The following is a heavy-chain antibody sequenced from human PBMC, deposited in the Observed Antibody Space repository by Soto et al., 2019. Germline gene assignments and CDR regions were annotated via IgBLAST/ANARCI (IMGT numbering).Heavy chain of an antibody. CDR1: QFSFSNYW. Sequence: LVQSGGGLVPPGESLTVSCAPSQFSFSNYWMNWVRQAPGKALEWVANIKKDESETDYVDSVRGRFTIFRDNAKNLLYLQMRRLRVEDTAVYYCARSHTGDSEFRAFDIWGQGTVVTV. D-gene: IGHD2-21*02. CDR2: IKKDESET. V-gene: IGHV3-7*03. J-gene: IGHJ3*02. CDR3: ARSHTGDSEFRAFDI.